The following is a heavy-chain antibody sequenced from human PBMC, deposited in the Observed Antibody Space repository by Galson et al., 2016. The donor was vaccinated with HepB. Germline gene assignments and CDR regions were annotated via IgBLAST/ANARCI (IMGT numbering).Heavy chain of an antibody. V-gene: IGHV3-53*01. J-gene: IGHJ4*02. Sequence: SLRLSCSVSGVIASSNYMYWVRQAPGKGLEWVSVIYSGGSTYHADSVKGRFTTSRDDSKNTVFLQMKSLRAEDTAVYHCAIRTLRHFDHWGQGTLVTVSS. D-gene: IGHD4-17*01. CDR2: IYSGGST. CDR1: GVIASSNY. CDR3: AIRTLRHFDH.